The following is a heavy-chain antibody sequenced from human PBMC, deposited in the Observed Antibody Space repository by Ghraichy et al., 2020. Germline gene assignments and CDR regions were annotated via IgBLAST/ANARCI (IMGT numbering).Heavy chain of an antibody. CDR1: GGSISSYY. CDR3: VRVSYSSGYYYFDY. Sequence: SETLSLTCTVSGGSISSYYWSWIRQPPGKGLEWIGYIYYSGSTNYNPSLKSRVTISVDTSKNQFSLKLSSVTAADTAVYYCVRVSYSSGYYYFDYWGQGTLVTVSS. CDR2: IYYSGST. J-gene: IGHJ4*02. V-gene: IGHV4-59*01. D-gene: IGHD3-22*01.